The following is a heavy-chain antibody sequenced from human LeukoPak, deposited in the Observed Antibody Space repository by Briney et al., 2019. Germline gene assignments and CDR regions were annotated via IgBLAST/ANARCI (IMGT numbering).Heavy chain of an antibody. CDR2: IYYRGST. CDR3: ARDIGATGAFDI. D-gene: IGHD1-26*01. V-gene: IGHV4-59*01. Sequence: SETLSLTCTVSGGSISSYYWSWIRQPPGKGLEWIGYIYYRGSTNYNPSLKSRVTISVDTSKNQFSLKLSSVTAADTAVYYCARDIGATGAFDIWGQGTMVTVSS. CDR1: GGSISSYY. J-gene: IGHJ3*02.